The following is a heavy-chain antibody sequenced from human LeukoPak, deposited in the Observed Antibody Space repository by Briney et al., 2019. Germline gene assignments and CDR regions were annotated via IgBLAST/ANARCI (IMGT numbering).Heavy chain of an antibody. J-gene: IGHJ5*02. D-gene: IGHD4-17*01. CDR3: AREPRVTTKVWFDP. V-gene: IGHV4-61*08. Sequence: SETLSLTCTVSVASVSNGEAYWGWIRQPPGRGLEWIGCFNYRRSTNYNPSRKSRVTIAKVTSKNQFSRSLTTVTAADTAIYYCAREPRVTTKVWFDPWGQGTLVTVSS. CDR1: VASVSNGEAY. CDR2: FNYRRST.